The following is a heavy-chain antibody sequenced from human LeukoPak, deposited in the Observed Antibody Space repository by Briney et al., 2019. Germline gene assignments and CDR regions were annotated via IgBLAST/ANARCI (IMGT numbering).Heavy chain of an antibody. CDR1: GYTFTSYY. V-gene: IGHV1-69*13. CDR3: ARDYYYDSSDPAPAFDI. J-gene: IGHJ3*02. Sequence: ASVKVSCKASGYTFTSYYMHWVRQAPGQGLEWMGGIIPIFGTANYAQKFQGRVTITADESTSTAYMELSSLRSEDTAVYYCARDYYYDSSDPAPAFDIWGQGTMVTVSS. D-gene: IGHD3-22*01. CDR2: IIPIFGTA.